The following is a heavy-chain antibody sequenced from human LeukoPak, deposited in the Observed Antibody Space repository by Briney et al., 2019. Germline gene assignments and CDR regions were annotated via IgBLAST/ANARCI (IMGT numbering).Heavy chain of an antibody. CDR1: GYTFTSYA. J-gene: IGHJ4*02. V-gene: IGHV1-3*01. D-gene: IGHD4-17*01. CDR2: INAGNGNT. CDR3: ARARWTSTVTTYYLDY. Sequence: GASVKASCKASGYTFTSYAIQWVRQAPGQRLEWMGWINAGNGNTKYSQNFQGRVTITRDTSASTAYMDLSSLRSEDTAVYYCARARWTSTVTTYYLDYWGQGTLVTVSS.